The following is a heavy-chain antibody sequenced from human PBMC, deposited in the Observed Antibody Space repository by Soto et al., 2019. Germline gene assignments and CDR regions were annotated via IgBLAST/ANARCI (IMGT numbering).Heavy chain of an antibody. Sequence: ASVKVSCKASGYTFTSYDINWVRQATGQGLEWMGWMNPNSGNTGYAQKFQGRVTMTRNTSISTAYMELSSLRSEDTAVYYCAREMTTVTIFDYWGQGTLVTVSS. CDR2: MNPNSGNT. J-gene: IGHJ4*02. CDR1: GYTFTSYD. V-gene: IGHV1-8*01. D-gene: IGHD4-17*01. CDR3: AREMTTVTIFDY.